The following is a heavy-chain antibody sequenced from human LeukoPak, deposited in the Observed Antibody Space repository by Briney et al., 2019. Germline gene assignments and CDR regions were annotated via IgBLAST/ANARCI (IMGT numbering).Heavy chain of an antibody. J-gene: IGHJ4*02. V-gene: IGHV3-21*01. Sequence: GGSLRLSCAASGYTFNTYTMNWVRQAPGKGLEWVSSIDSSTSYIYYTNSVKGRFTISRDNSKNTLYLQMNSLRAEDTAVYYCARNSEIAAVDTRIHYFDYWGQGTLVTVSS. CDR3: ARNSEIAAVDTRIHYFDY. D-gene: IGHD6-13*01. CDR2: IDSSTSYI. CDR1: GYTFNTYT.